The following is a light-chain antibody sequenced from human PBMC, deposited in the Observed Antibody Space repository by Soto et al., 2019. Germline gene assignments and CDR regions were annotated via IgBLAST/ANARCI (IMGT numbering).Light chain of an antibody. CDR3: QKYSSVPV. CDR1: QGIRNF. V-gene: IGKV1-27*01. CDR2: AAS. J-gene: IGKJ3*01. Sequence: DIQMTQSPPSLSASVGDRVTITCQASQGIRNFVAWYQQKPGKAPKLLIYAASTLQSGVPSRFSGSGSGTDFTLTINSLQPEDVATYSCQKYSSVPVFGPGTKVEIK.